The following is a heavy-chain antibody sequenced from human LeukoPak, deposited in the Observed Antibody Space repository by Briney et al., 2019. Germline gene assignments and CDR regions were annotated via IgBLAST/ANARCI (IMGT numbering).Heavy chain of an antibody. Sequence: GGSLRLSCAASGFTVSSNYMSWVRQAPGKGLEGGSVIYSGGSTYYADSVKGRFTISRDNSKNTLYLQMNSLRAEDTAVYYCARATYYDYVWGSYLDYWGQGTLVTVSS. CDR1: GFTVSSNY. V-gene: IGHV3-66*02. CDR3: ARATYYDYVWGSYLDY. CDR2: IYSGGST. D-gene: IGHD3-16*02. J-gene: IGHJ4*02.